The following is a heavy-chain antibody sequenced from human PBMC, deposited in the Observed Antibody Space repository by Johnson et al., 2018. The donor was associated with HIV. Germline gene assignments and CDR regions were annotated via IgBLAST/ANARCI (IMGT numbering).Heavy chain of an antibody. CDR3: AKDLRVYTCDAFDI. CDR1: GFTFSSYG. D-gene: IGHD5/OR15-5a*01. V-gene: IGHV3-30*18. Sequence: QVQLVESGGGVVQPGRSLRLYCAASGFTFSSYGMHWVRQAPGKGLEWVAVISYDGSNKYYADSVKGRFTISRDNSKNTLYLQMNSLRAEDTAVYYCAKDLRVYTCDAFDIWGQGTMVTVSS. J-gene: IGHJ3*02. CDR2: ISYDGSNK.